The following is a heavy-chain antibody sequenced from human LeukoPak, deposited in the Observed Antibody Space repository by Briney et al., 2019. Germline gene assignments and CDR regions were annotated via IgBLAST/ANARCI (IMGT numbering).Heavy chain of an antibody. CDR1: GYTFTSYD. CDR2: INPKNGGT. Sequence: ASVKVSCKASGYTFTSYDINWVRQATGQGLEWMGWINPKNGGTNYARKFQDRVTMTRDTSISTVYMELSRLTSDDTAVYYCARVGWSGSWSLNLDYWGQGTLVTVSS. D-gene: IGHD3-10*01. J-gene: IGHJ4*02. CDR3: ARVGWSGSWSLNLDY. V-gene: IGHV1-2*02.